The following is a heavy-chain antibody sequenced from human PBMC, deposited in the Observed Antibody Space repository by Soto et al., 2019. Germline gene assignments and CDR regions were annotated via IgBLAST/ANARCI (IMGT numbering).Heavy chain of an antibody. Sequence: SETLSLTCTVSGDSIRSYYWTWIRQPPGKGLELVGYIYYSGSTRYNPSLKSRVTISVDMSKNQFSLKLSSVIAADTAVYYCARAYGGFDNGLDVWGQGTAVTVSS. CDR2: IYYSGST. D-gene: IGHD5-12*01. J-gene: IGHJ6*02. CDR1: GDSIRSYY. CDR3: ARAYGGFDNGLDV. V-gene: IGHV4-59*01.